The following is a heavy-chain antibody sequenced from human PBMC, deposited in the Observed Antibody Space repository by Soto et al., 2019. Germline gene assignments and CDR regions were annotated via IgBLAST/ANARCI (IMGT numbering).Heavy chain of an antibody. Sequence: VKVSCTASGGTFSNYPISWVRLAPGQGLDWMGGIIPIFGTANYAQKFQGRVTITADESTSTAYMELSSLRSEDTAVYYCARSRLAARPDFSGDIITYYLYGMDVWGQGTTVTVS. CDR1: GGTFSNYP. CDR3: ARSRLAARPDFSGDIITYYLYGMDV. V-gene: IGHV1-69*13. D-gene: IGHD6-6*01. J-gene: IGHJ6*02. CDR2: IIPIFGTA.